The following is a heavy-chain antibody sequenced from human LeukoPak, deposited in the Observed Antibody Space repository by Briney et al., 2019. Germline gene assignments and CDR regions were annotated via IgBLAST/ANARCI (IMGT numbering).Heavy chain of an antibody. V-gene: IGHV4-4*02. CDR3: VANGYYCLDS. CDR2: IHRGGHT. D-gene: IGHD3-3*01. Sequence: SGTLSPTCAVSGGSISSKQWWSWVRQAPGKGLEWLVEIHRGGHTNYNPSLRRRVTILIDQSKNQLSLIVNSVTAADTAVYFCVANGYYCLDSWGRGTQVTVSS. CDR1: GGSISSKQW. J-gene: IGHJ4*02.